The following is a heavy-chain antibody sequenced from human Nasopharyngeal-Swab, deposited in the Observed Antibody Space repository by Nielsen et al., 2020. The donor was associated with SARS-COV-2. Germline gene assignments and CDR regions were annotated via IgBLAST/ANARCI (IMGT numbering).Heavy chain of an antibody. CDR2: IYYSGST. V-gene: IGHV4-59*12. Sequence: SETLSLTCTVSGGSISSYYWSWIRQPPGKGLEWIGYIYYSGSTNYNPSLKSRVTISVDTSKNQFSLNLSSVTAADTAVYYCARGGNWRFDYWGQGTLVTVSS. CDR3: ARGGNWRFDY. J-gene: IGHJ4*02. D-gene: IGHD1-1*01. CDR1: GGSISSYY.